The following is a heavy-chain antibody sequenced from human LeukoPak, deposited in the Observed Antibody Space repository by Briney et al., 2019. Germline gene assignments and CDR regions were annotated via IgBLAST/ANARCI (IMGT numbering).Heavy chain of an antibody. D-gene: IGHD6-13*01. Sequence: GGSLRLSCAASGFTFSYYAMHWVRQAPGKGLEYVSAISSNGDSTYYGNSVKDRFTISRDNSKNTLYLQMGSLRPEDMAVYYCARDNSGRLDPWGQGTLVTVSS. CDR1: GFTFSYYA. V-gene: IGHV3-64*01. J-gene: IGHJ5*02. CDR2: ISSNGDST. CDR3: ARDNSGRLDP.